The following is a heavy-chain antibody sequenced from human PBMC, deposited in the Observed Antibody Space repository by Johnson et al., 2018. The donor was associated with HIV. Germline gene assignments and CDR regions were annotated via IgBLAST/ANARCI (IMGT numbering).Heavy chain of an antibody. CDR2: ISYDGSNK. CDR1: GFTFSSYG. D-gene: IGHD4-17*01. V-gene: IGHV3-30*03. J-gene: IGHJ3*02. Sequence: QVQLVESGGGVVQPGGSLRLSCAASGFTFSSYGMHWVRQAPGKGLEWVAVISYDGSNKYYADSVKGRFTISRDNSKNTLYLQINSLRPEDTAVYYCAREGWYGDYVDAFDIWGQGAMVTVSS. CDR3: AREGWYGDYVDAFDI.